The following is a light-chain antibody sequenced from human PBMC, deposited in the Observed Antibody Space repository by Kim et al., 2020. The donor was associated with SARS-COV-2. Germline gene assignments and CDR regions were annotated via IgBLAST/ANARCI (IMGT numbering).Light chain of an antibody. Sequence: SYELTQPPSVSVSPGQTARITCSGDAFPKKYAYWYQQKSGQAPMVVIYEDSERLSGIPERFSGSSSGTMATLTINGAQVEDEADYYCCSTDSSGDHWVFGGGTRLTVL. CDR3: CSTDSSGDHWV. J-gene: IGLJ3*02. CDR1: AFPKKY. CDR2: EDS. V-gene: IGLV3-10*01.